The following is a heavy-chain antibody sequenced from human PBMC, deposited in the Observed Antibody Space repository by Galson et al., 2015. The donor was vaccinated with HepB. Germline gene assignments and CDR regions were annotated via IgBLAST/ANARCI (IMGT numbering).Heavy chain of an antibody. D-gene: IGHD2-21*01. CDR1: GGTFSSYA. CDR2: IIPIFGTA. V-gene: IGHV1-69*01. Sequence: SCKASGGTFSSYAISWVRQAPGQGLEWMGGIIPIFGTANYAQKFQGRVTITADESTSIAYMELSSLRSEDTAVYYCARNGAYCGGDCFGYWGQGTLVTVSS. CDR3: ARNGAYCGGDCFGY. J-gene: IGHJ4*02.